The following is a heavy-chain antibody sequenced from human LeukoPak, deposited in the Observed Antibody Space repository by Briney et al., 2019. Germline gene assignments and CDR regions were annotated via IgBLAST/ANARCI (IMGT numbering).Heavy chain of an antibody. CDR1: GYTFTSYG. J-gene: IGHJ5*02. V-gene: IGHV1-18*01. Sequence: ASVKVSCKASGYTFTSYGTSWVRQAPGQGLEWMGWISAYNGNTNYAQKLQGRVTMTTDTSTSTAYMELRSLRSDDTAVYYCARVGIGYCSGGSCSPNWFDPWGQGTLVTVSS. CDR3: ARVGIGYCSGGSCSPNWFDP. CDR2: ISAYNGNT. D-gene: IGHD2-15*01.